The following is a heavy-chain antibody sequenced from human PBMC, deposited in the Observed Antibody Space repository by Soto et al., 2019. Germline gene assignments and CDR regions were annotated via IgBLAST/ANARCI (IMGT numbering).Heavy chain of an antibody. Sequence: ASVKVSCKASGYTFTGYYMHWVRQAPGQGLEWMGWINPKSGGTNYAQKFQGWVTMTRDTSISTAYMELSRLRSDDTAVYYCARGGYSGYVYYYYMDVWGKGTTVTVSS. CDR3: ARGGYSGYVYYYYMDV. CDR1: GYTFTGYY. D-gene: IGHD5-12*01. CDR2: INPKSGGT. J-gene: IGHJ6*03. V-gene: IGHV1-2*04.